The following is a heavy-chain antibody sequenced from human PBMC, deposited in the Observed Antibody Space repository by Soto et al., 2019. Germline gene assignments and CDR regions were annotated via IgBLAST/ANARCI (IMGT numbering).Heavy chain of an antibody. Sequence: GGSLRLSCPSSGFPFSGDAMSGVRPAPRKGLEWCSAISGSGGSTCYADSVKGRFTISRDNSKNTLYLQMKSLRAEDMAVYYCEKGQWGGSGSGAFDIWGQGIMV. D-gene: IGHD3-22*01. CDR2: ISGSGGST. CDR1: GFPFSGDA. V-gene: IGHV3-23*01. J-gene: IGHJ3*02. CDR3: EKGQWGGSGSGAFDI.